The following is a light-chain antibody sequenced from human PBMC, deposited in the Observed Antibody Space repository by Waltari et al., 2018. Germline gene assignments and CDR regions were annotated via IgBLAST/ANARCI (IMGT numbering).Light chain of an antibody. J-gene: IGLJ2*01. V-gene: IGLV2-14*01. CDR1: SSDVGGYNY. CDR3: SSYTSSSTLV. Sequence: QSALTQPASVSGSPGQSITISCTGTSSDVGGYNYASWYQQHPGKAPKPMIYEVSNRPSGVSNRFSGSKSGNTASLTISGLQAEDEADYYRSSYTSSSTLVFGGGTKLTVL. CDR2: EVS.